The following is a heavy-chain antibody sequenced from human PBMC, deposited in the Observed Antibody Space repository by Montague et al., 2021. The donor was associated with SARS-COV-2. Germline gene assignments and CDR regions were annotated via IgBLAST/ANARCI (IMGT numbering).Heavy chain of an antibody. CDR2: ISGSGSST. D-gene: IGHD1-26*01. CDR3: ARDLWNRSYTDY. CDR1: GFSLSTSG. J-gene: IGHJ4*02. V-gene: IGHV3-23*01. Sequence: LTLTCTFSGFSLSTSGMCVSWIRQAPGKGLEWISGISGSGSSTYYASSVKSRFTISRDNSKNMLYPKMNSLRAEDTAVYYCARDLWNRSYTDYWGQGTLVTVSS.